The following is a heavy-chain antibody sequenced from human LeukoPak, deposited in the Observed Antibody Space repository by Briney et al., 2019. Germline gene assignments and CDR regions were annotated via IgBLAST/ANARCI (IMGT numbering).Heavy chain of an antibody. D-gene: IGHD1-7*01. V-gene: IGHV3-73*01. CDR1: GFTFSGSA. CDR3: AKRRGLELLYYYYMDV. CDR2: IRSKANSYST. J-gene: IGHJ6*03. Sequence: GGSLRLSCAASGFTFSGSAMHWVRQASGKGLEWVGRIRSKANSYSTAYAASVKGRFTISRDDSKNTAYLQMNSLKTEDTAVYYCAKRRGLELLYYYYMDVWGKGTTVTVSS.